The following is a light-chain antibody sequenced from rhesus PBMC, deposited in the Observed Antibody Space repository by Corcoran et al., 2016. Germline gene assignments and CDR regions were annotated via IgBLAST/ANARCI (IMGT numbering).Light chain of an antibody. Sequence: EIVLTQSPATLSLSLGEGATLSCRASQSVNSNLAWYQQTPEQAPRLVISDISSRDTGIPDRVSGSVSGTDFTLTISSLEPEDFAVYYCQQYINWPLTFGGGTKVEIK. V-gene: IGKV3-42*03. CDR2: DIS. CDR3: QQYINWPLT. J-gene: IGKJ4*01. CDR1: QSVNSN.